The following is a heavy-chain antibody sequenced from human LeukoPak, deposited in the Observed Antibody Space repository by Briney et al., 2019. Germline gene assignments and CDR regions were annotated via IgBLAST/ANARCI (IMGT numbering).Heavy chain of an antibody. V-gene: IGHV3-30*18. Sequence: GGSLRLSCAASGFTFSSYGMHWVRQAPGKGLEWVAVISYDGSNKYYADSVKGRFTISRGNSKNTLYLQMNSLRAEDTAVYYCVKDHEAELGDYWGQGALVIVSS. CDR3: VKDHEAELGDY. D-gene: IGHD1-7*01. J-gene: IGHJ4*02. CDR2: ISYDGSNK. CDR1: GFTFSSYG.